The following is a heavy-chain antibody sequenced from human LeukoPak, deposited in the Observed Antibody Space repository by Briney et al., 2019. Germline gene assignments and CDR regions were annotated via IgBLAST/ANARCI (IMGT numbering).Heavy chain of an antibody. Sequence: PGGSLRLSCAASGFTVSSNYMSWVRQAPGKGLEWVANIKQDGSEKYYVDSVKGRFTISRDNAKNSLYLQMNSLRAEDTAVYYCARDRSYEFDYWGQGTLVTVSS. D-gene: IGHD5-18*01. V-gene: IGHV3-7*01. CDR2: IKQDGSEK. J-gene: IGHJ4*02. CDR1: GFTVSSNY. CDR3: ARDRSYEFDY.